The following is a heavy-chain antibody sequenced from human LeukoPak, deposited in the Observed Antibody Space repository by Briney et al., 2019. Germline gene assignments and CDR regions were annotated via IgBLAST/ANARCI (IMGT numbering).Heavy chain of an antibody. J-gene: IGHJ5*02. CDR2: ISSNGGST. CDR3: ARDGVRGVITYNWFDP. V-gene: IGHV3-64*01. Sequence: GGSLRLSCAASGFTFSSYAMHWVRQAPGKGLEYVSAISSNGGSTYYANSVKGRFTISRDNSKNTLYLQMGSLRAEDMAVYYCARDGVRGVITYNWFDPWGQGTLVTVSS. D-gene: IGHD3-10*01. CDR1: GFTFSSYA.